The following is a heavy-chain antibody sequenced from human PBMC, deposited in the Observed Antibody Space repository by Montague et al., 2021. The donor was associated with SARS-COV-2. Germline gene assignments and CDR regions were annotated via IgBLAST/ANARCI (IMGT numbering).Heavy chain of an antibody. CDR3: ARWDPQTLTLIGLRGKSAFRY. J-gene: IGHJ4*02. D-gene: IGHD4-23*01. CDR2: IYHSGTS. V-gene: IGHV4-34*01. Sequence: SETLSLTCAVYAGSNSGYFWTRTRPSPGKAVESVAVIYHSGTSFHNPNPSPRSRVTIPVDTPKSQFSLKLSSVTAADTGVYYCARWDPQTLTLIGLRGKSAFRYWGTGSLVSVA. CDR1: AGSNSGYF.